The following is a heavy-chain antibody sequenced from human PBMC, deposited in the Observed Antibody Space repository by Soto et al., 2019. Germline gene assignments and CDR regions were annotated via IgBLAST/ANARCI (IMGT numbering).Heavy chain of an antibody. CDR1: GVSISSGDYY. J-gene: IGHJ4*02. CDR3: ARYCISTSCQTYYFDY. D-gene: IGHD2-2*01. Sequence: PSETLSLTCTVSGVSISSGDYYWSWIRQTPGKGLEWIGYIYYSENTYSNPSLKSRVTISLDTSKDQFSLKLNSVTAADTAVYYCARYCISTSCQTYYFDYWGQGTLVTVSS. V-gene: IGHV4-30-4*01. CDR2: IYYSENT.